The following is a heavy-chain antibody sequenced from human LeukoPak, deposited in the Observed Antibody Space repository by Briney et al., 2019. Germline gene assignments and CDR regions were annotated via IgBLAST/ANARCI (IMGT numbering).Heavy chain of an antibody. CDR1: GFAFRDSG. J-gene: IGHJ2*01. Sequence: PGRSLRPSCAAPGFAFRDSGTHRVRQAPGKGLEWGAVISDDGRNKYYADSVRGRFTISRDNSKNMLYLQMNNLRPVDTAVYHCAKDADTATVIYWYFDLWGRGTLVTVSS. CDR2: ISDDGRNK. V-gene: IGHV3-30*18. CDR3: AKDADTATVIYWYFDL. D-gene: IGHD5-18*01.